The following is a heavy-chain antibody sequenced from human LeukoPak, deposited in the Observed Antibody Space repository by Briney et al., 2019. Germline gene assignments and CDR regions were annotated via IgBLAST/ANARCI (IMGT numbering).Heavy chain of an antibody. CDR2: ISAYNGNT. CDR1: GYTFTSDG. J-gene: IGHJ6*03. V-gene: IGHV1-18*01. Sequence: GAAVKVSCKASGYTFTSDGISWVRQAPGQGLEWMGWISAYNGNTNYAQKLQGRVTMTTDTSTSTAYMELRSLRSDDTAVYYCARDIVVVPAAIRYYMDVWGKGTTVTVSS. D-gene: IGHD2-2*01. CDR3: ARDIVVVPAAIRYYMDV.